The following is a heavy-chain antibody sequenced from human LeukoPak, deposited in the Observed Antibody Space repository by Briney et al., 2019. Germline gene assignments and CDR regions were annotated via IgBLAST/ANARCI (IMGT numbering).Heavy chain of an antibody. CDR2: IIPIFGTA. Sequence: ASVKVSCKASGGTFSSYAISWVRQAPGQGLEWMGGIIPIFGTANYAQKFQGRVTITADKSTSTAYMELSSLRSEDTAVYYCARDVLGYCSGGSCYSDYWGQGTQVTVSS. CDR1: GGTFSSYA. J-gene: IGHJ4*02. V-gene: IGHV1-69*06. CDR3: ARDVLGYCSGGSCYSDY. D-gene: IGHD2-15*01.